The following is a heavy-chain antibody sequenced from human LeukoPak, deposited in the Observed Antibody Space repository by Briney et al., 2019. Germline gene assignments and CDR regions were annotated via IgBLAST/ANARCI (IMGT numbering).Heavy chain of an antibody. Sequence: PGGSLRLYCAASGSTFSSYAMSWVRQAPGKGLEWGSGPSGSRDNSYYADSVKGTFTISRDFSQNTLYLEINSLTADDTALYYCAKDLWFGGSAFDSWGQGTLVTVSS. D-gene: IGHD3-10*01. V-gene: IGHV3-23*01. CDR1: GSTFSSYA. J-gene: IGHJ4*01. CDR3: AKDLWFGGSAFDS. CDR2: PSGSRDNS.